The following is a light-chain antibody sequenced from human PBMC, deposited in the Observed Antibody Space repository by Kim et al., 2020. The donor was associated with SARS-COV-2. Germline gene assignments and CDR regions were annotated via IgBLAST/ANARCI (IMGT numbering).Light chain of an antibody. CDR1: KDITKY. J-gene: IGKJ5*01. V-gene: IGKV1-33*01. CDR2: GAS. Sequence: SASVGDRVTITCQASKDITKYLNWYQQKPGKAPKLLIYGASNLEAGVSSRFSGGGSGTDFTLTISSLQPEDIATYYCQQYDNLPTFGQGTRLEIK. CDR3: QQYDNLPT.